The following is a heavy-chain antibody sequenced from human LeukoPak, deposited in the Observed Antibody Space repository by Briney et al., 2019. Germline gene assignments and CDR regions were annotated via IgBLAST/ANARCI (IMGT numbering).Heavy chain of an antibody. CDR2: IYYSGST. D-gene: IGHD1-14*01. J-gene: IGHJ5*02. CDR3: ARALPTESARWFGP. CDR1: WLHQQWWLL. V-gene: IGHV4-31*03. Sequence: SETLSLLHCLWWLHQQWWLLLDRIRQHPGKGLEWIGYIYYSGSTYYYNPSLKSRVTISVDMSKNQFSLKLSSVTAADTAVYYCARALPTESARWFGPWGQGTLVTVSS.